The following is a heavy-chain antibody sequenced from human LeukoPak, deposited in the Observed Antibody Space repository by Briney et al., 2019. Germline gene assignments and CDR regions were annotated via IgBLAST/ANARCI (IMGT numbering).Heavy chain of an antibody. D-gene: IGHD3-3*01. J-gene: IGHJ6*02. Sequence: SETLSLTCAVYGGSFSGYYWSWIRQPPGKGLEWIGEINHSGSTNYNPSLTSRVTISVDTSKNQFSLKLSSVTAADTAVYYGARGRTTFSIFGVVKRIGADTADYYHYYYGMDVWGQGTTVTVSS. CDR2: INHSGST. V-gene: IGHV4-34*01. CDR3: ARGRTTFSIFGVVKRIGADTADYYHYYYGMDV. CDR1: GGSFSGYY.